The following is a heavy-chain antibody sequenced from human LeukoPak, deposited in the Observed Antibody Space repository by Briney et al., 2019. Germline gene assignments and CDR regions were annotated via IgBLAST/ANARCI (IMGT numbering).Heavy chain of an antibody. V-gene: IGHV5-51*01. J-gene: IGHJ6*02. CDR1: GYSFTSYW. CDR3: ARLDGIAAAGTGYYYYYGMDV. Sequence: GESLQISCKGSGYSFTSYWIGWVRQMPGKGLEWMGIIYPGDSDTRYSPSFQGQVTISADKSISTAYLQWSSLKASDTAMYYCARLDGIAAAGTGYYYYYGMDVWGQGTTVTVSS. D-gene: IGHD6-13*01. CDR2: IYPGDSDT.